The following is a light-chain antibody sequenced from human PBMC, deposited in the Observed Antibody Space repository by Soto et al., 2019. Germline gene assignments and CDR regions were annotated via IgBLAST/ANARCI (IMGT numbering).Light chain of an antibody. Sequence: DIVMTQSPDSLALSLGERATINCKSSQNLLYSSNNKNYLAWYHQKPGQPPKLLIYWASTRESGVPDRFSGSGSGTDFTLTTSGLQAEDVAVYYCQQYYSTSATFGQGTKVEIK. CDR3: QQYYSTSAT. CDR2: WAS. CDR1: QNLLYSSNNKNY. J-gene: IGKJ1*01. V-gene: IGKV4-1*01.